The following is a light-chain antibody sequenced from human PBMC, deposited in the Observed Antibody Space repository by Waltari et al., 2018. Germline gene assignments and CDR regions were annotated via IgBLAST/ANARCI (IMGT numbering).Light chain of an antibody. CDR1: QSVSSY. CDR2: DAS. CDR3: QQRSNWPT. V-gene: IGKV3-11*01. Sequence: SELPQDPATVSLSPWERATLSCRASQSVSSYLAWYQQKPGQAPRLLIYDASNRATGIPARFSGSGSGTDFTLTISSLEPEDFAVYYCQQRSNWPTFGQGTKLV. J-gene: IGKJ2*01.